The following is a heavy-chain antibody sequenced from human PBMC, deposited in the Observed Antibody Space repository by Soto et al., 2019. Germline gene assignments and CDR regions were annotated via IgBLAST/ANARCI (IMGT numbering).Heavy chain of an antibody. D-gene: IGHD2-15*01. CDR3: AHRHDLGGFDI. J-gene: IGHJ3*02. CDR2: INWNDDE. V-gene: IGHV2-5*01. Sequence: QITLKESGPTLVKPTQTLTLTCTFSGFSLNTRAVGVGWIRQAPGKALEWLALINWNDDERYSPSLKDRLTITKDTSKNHVVLTMTNIGPVDTVTYYCAHRHDLGGFDIWGQGTAVTVSS. CDR1: GFSLNTRAVG.